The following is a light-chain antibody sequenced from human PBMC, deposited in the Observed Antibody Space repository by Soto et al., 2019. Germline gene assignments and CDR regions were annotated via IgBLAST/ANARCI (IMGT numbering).Light chain of an antibody. Sequence: DIQMTQSPSSLSASVGDRVTITCRASQAISNSLAWLQQKPGKAPKSLMYAASRLQSGVPAKFSGSGSGTDFTLTINSLQPEDFALSYCQQYNSHPYTFGQGTKVDIK. J-gene: IGKJ2*01. CDR2: AAS. CDR3: QQYNSHPYT. CDR1: QAISNS. V-gene: IGKV1-16*02.